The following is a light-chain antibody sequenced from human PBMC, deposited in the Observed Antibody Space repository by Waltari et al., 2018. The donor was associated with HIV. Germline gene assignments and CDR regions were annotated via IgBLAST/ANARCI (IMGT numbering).Light chain of an antibody. J-gene: IGLJ2*01. CDR1: SSYVGGYNY. CDR3: SSYAGSNIVT. CDR2: EVT. V-gene: IGLV2-8*01. Sequence: QSALTQPPSASGSPGQSVTISCTGTSSYVGGYNYVSWYQQHPGKAPKLMIYEVTKRPSGVPDRFSGSKSGNTASLTVSGLQAEDEADYYCSSYAGSNIVTFGGGTKLTVL.